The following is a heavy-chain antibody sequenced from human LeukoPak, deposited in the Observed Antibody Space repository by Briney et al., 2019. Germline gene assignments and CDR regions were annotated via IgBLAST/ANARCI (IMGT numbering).Heavy chain of an antibody. CDR2: ISAYNGNT. D-gene: IGHD1-7*01. CDR1: GYTFTSYG. V-gene: IGHV1-18*01. CDR3: ARGRTGTNLHYYYGMDV. Sequence: AASVKVSCKASGYTFTSYGISWVRQAPGQGLEWMGWISAYNGNTNYAQKLQGRVTMTTDTSTSTAYMELRSLRSDDTAVYYCARGRTGTNLHYYYGMDVWGQGTTVTVSS. J-gene: IGHJ6*02.